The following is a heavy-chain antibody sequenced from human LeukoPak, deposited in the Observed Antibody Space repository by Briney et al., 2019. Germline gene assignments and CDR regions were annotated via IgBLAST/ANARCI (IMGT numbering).Heavy chain of an antibody. J-gene: IGHJ5*02. D-gene: IGHD2-21*02. CDR2: IYYSGST. CDR1: GGSISSYY. Sequence: SETLSLTCTVSGGSISSYYWSWIRQPPGKGLEWIGYIYYSGSTNYNPSLKSRVTISVDTSKNQFSLKLSSVTAADTAVYYCARYLKSKGTGVTNWFDPWGQGTLVTVSS. V-gene: IGHV4-59*08. CDR3: ARYLKSKGTGVTNWFDP.